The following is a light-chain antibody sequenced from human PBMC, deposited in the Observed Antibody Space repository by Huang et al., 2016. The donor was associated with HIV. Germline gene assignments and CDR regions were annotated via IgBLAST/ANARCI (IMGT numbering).Light chain of an antibody. CDR1: QSVSST. V-gene: IGKV3D-15*01. CDR2: GAS. J-gene: IGKJ2*01. CDR3: QQYNNWPPVT. Sequence: EVVMTQSPATLSVSPGERATPSCRASQSVSSTLAWYQQKPGQAPRLLIYGASTRATGIPGRFSGSGSGTEFTLTISSLQSEDFAVYYCQQYNNWPPVTFGQGTKLEIK.